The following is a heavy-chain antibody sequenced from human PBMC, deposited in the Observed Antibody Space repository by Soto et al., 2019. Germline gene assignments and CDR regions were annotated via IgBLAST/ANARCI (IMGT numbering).Heavy chain of an antibody. V-gene: IGHV4-34*01. CDR3: ARGLFSSGWYSYFDP. D-gene: IGHD6-19*01. Sequence: QVQLQQRGAGLLRPSETLSLTCAVSTESLRGYYWTWIRQSPGKGLEWIGEISQSGFTNYNPSLESRVTLSVHTSKSEFSLHLPSMTAADTALYYCARGLFSSGWYSYFDPWGHGTPVTVSS. J-gene: IGHJ5*02. CDR2: ISQSGFT. CDR1: TESLRGYY.